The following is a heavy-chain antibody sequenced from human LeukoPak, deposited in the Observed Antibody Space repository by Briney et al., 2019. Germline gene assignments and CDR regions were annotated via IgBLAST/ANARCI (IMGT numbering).Heavy chain of an antibody. D-gene: IGHD5-18*01. CDR3: AREVRGYSYGSVFGPTFDY. Sequence: KTSETLSLTSTVSGGSISSGDYYWSWIRQPPGKGLEWIGYIYYSGSTYYNPSLKSRVTISVDTSKNQFSLKLSSVTAADTAVYYCAREVRGYSYGSVFGPTFDYWGQGTLVTVSS. CDR1: GGSISSGDYY. CDR2: IYYSGST. J-gene: IGHJ4*02. V-gene: IGHV4-30-4*01.